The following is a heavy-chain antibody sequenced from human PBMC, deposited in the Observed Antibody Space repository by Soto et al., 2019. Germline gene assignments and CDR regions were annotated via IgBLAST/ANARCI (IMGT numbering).Heavy chain of an antibody. J-gene: IGHJ6*03. CDR3: AREVPVPYYDIDYYYMDX. Sequence: PSETLSLTCTVSGGSISSYYWSWIRQPPGKGLEWIGYIYYSGSTNYNPSLKSRGTISVDTSKNQFSLKLSSVTAADTAVYSCAREVPVPYYDIDYYYMDXWGKGTTVTVSS. CDR2: IYYSGST. D-gene: IGHD3-9*01. CDR1: GGSISSYY. V-gene: IGHV4-59*01.